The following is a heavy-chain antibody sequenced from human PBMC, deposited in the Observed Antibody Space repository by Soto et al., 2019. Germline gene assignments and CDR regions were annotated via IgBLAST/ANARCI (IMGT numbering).Heavy chain of an antibody. CDR2: IYHSGST. CDR1: GGSISSSNW. Sequence: SETLSLTCAVSGGSISSSNWWSWVRQPPGKGLEWIGEIYHSGSTNYNPSLKSRVTISVDKSKNQFSLKLSSVTAADTAVYYCASLTLVAVAGTGEDYYYYGVDVWGQGTTVTVSS. V-gene: IGHV4-4*02. J-gene: IGHJ6*02. D-gene: IGHD6-19*01. CDR3: ASLTLVAVAGTGEDYYYYGVDV.